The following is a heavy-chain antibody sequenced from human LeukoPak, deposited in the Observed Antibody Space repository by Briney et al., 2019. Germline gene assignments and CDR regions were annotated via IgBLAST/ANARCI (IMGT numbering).Heavy chain of an antibody. CDR1: GFTFTSYS. Sequence: GGSLRLSCAASGFTFTSYSMNWVRQAPGKGLEWVSTISGGGGSTYYADSVKGRFTISRDNSKNTLYLQVNSLRAEDTAVYYCAKGGKWDVTPFDYWGQGTLVTVS. D-gene: IGHD1-26*01. V-gene: IGHV3-23*01. CDR2: ISGGGGST. J-gene: IGHJ4*02. CDR3: AKGGKWDVTPFDY.